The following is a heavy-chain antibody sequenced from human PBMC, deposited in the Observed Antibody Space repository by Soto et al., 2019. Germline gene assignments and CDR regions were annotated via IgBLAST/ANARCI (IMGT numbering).Heavy chain of an antibody. Sequence: SETLSLTCTFSGGSISSYYWSWIRQPPGKGLEWIGYIYYSGSTNYNPSLKSRVTISVDTSKNQFSLKLSSVTVADTAVYYCARHVVPAANYFAYWGQGTLVTVSS. D-gene: IGHD2-2*01. J-gene: IGHJ4*02. V-gene: IGHV4-59*08. CDR2: IYYSGST. CDR3: ARHVVPAANYFAY. CDR1: GGSISSYY.